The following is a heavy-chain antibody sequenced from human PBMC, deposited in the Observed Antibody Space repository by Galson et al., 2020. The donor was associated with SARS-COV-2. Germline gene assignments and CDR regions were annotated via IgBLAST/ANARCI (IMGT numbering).Heavy chain of an antibody. V-gene: IGHV5-51*01. J-gene: IGHJ5*02. Sequence: GESLKISCEGSGSSINRSWIAWLRHIPGKGLERRGIIPPGDSDPRYSPSHKGQVTISADKSSNTAYVQWRRLKASDTAIYYCARGRAVDTTVFGEIRYIWFDTWGEGTLVTVSS. CDR2: IPPGDSDP. CDR3: ARGRAVDTTVFGEIRYIWFDT. D-gene: IGHD3-3*01. CDR1: GSSINRSW.